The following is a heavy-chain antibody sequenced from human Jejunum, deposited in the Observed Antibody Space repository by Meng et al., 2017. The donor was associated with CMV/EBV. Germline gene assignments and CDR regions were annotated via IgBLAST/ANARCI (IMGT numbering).Heavy chain of an antibody. V-gene: IGHV3-30*02. J-gene: IGHJ4*02. CDR1: GFTFSNYG. D-gene: IGHD1-26*01. CDR2: IEHDGSNK. Sequence: GELVASGGGVVQPGGSLRLSCAASGFTFSNYGIHWVRQAPGKGLEWVAFIEHDGSNKYYADSVKGRFTISRDNSKNTLYLQMNSLRVEDTAVYYCAKDVGYWGQGTPVTVSS. CDR3: AKDVGY.